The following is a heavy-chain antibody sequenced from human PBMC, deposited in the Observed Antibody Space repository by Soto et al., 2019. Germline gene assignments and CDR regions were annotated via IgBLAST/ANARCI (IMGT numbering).Heavy chain of an antibody. CDR3: ARVGITIFGVVVFDY. J-gene: IGHJ4*02. Sequence: SETLSLTCTVSGGSISSYYWSWIRQPPGKGLEWIGYIYYSGSTNYNPSLKSRVTISVDTSKNQFSLKLSSVTAADTAAYYCARVGITIFGVVVFDYWGQGTLVTVSS. CDR2: IYYSGST. D-gene: IGHD3-3*01. CDR1: GGSISSYY. V-gene: IGHV4-59*01.